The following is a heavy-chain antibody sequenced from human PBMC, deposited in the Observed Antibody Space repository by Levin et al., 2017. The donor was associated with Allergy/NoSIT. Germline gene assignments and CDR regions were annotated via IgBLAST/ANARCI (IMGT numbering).Heavy chain of an antibody. D-gene: IGHD3-3*01. V-gene: IGHV4-59*08. CDR2: IYYSGST. Sequence: SQTLSLTCTVSGGSISSYYWSWIRQPPGKGLEWIGYIYYSGSTNYNPSLKSRVTISEDTSKNQFSLKLSSVTAADTAVYYCARRRDFFDYWGQGTLVTVSS. CDR3: ARRRDFFDY. J-gene: IGHJ4*02. CDR1: GGSISSYY.